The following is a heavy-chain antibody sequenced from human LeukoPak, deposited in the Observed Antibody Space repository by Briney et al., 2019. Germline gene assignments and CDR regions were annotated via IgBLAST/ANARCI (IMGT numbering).Heavy chain of an antibody. Sequence: PGGSLRLSCAASGFTFSSYAMSWVRQAPGKGLVWVSAISGSGGSTYYADSVKGRFTISRDNSKNTLYLQMNSLRAEDTAVYYCAKSDGSGSYYTTAIYYYYYGMDVWGQGTTVTVSS. CDR2: ISGSGGST. CDR1: GFTFSSYA. D-gene: IGHD3-10*01. J-gene: IGHJ6*02. V-gene: IGHV3-23*01. CDR3: AKSDGSGSYYTTAIYYYYYGMDV.